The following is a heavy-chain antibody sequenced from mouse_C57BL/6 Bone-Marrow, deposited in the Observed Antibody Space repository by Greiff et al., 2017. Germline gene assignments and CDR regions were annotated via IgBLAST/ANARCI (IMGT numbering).Heavy chain of an antibody. J-gene: IGHJ2*01. CDR3: ARSYYYYGSSPDY. CDR2: IDPNSGGT. CDR1: GYTFTSYW. V-gene: IGHV1-72*01. Sequence: VKLQQPGAELVKPGASVKLSCKASGYTFTSYWMHWVKQRPGRGLEWIGRIDPNSGGTKYNEKFKSKATLTVDKPSSTAYIQLSSLTSEDSSVYYCARSYYYYGSSPDYWGQGTTLTVSS. D-gene: IGHD1-1*01.